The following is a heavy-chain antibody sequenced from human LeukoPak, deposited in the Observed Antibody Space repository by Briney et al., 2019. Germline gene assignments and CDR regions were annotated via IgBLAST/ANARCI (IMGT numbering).Heavy chain of an antibody. D-gene: IGHD3-10*01. CDR3: AREAYYGAGSNWFDP. CDR2: ISSSGST. CDR1: GDSISSGDYY. Sequence: SETLSLTCTVSGDSISSGDYYWSWIRQPAGKGLEWIGRISSSGSTNYNPSLKSRVTISLDTSKNQFSLKLSSVTAADTAVYYCAREAYYGAGSNWFDPWGQGTLVTVSS. J-gene: IGHJ5*02. V-gene: IGHV4-61*02.